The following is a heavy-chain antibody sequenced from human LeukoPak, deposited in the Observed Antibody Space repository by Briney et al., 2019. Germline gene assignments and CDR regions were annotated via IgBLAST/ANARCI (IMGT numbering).Heavy chain of an antibody. D-gene: IGHD3-3*01. CDR2: ISAYNGNT. J-gene: IGHJ4*02. CDR1: GYTFTSYG. CDR3: ARESPYDFWSGYYMSFGSPHLLDY. Sequence: ASVKVPCKASGYTFTSYGISWVRQAPGQGLEWMGWISAYNGNTNYAQKLQGRVTMTTDTSTSTAYMELRSLRSDDTAVYYCARESPYDFWSGYYMSFGSPHLLDYWGQGTLVTVSS. V-gene: IGHV1-18*01.